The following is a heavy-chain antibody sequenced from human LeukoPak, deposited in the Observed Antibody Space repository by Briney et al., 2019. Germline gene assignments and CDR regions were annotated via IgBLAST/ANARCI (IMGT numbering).Heavy chain of an antibody. CDR1: GFTFSSYA. Sequence: GGSLRLSCAASGFTFSSYAMSWVRQAPGKGLVWVSAISGSGGSTYYADSVKGRFTISRDNSKNTLYLQMNSLRAEDTAVYYCAKDLPRPQWLGYFDYWGQGTLVTVSS. D-gene: IGHD6-19*01. J-gene: IGHJ4*02. CDR2: ISGSGGST. V-gene: IGHV3-23*01. CDR3: AKDLPRPQWLGYFDY.